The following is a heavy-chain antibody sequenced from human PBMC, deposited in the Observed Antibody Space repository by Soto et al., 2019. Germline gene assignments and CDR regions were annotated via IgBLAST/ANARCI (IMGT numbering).Heavy chain of an antibody. CDR3: AADPDTAMASYYYYYGMDV. V-gene: IGHV1-58*01. CDR2: IVVGSGNT. Sequence: SVKVSCKASGFTFTSSAVQWVRQARGQRLEWIGWIVVGSGNTNYAQKFQERVTITRDMSTSTAYMELSSLGSEDTAVYYCAADPDTAMASYYYYYGMDVWGQGTTVTVSS. CDR1: GFTFTSSA. J-gene: IGHJ6*02. D-gene: IGHD5-18*01.